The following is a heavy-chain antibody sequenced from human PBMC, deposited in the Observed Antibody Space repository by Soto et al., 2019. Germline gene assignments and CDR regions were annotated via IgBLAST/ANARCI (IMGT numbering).Heavy chain of an antibody. Sequence: GGSLRLSCAASGFTFSSYAMSWVRQAPGKGLEWVSAFSGAYTYYADSVKGRFTVTGDNSKKALYLQMSSLRAEDTAIYYCAKGSASSRPYYFDSWGQGTLVTVSS. V-gene: IGHV3-23*01. D-gene: IGHD3-10*01. CDR3: AKGSASSRPYYFDS. CDR1: GFTFSSYA. CDR2: FSGAYT. J-gene: IGHJ4*02.